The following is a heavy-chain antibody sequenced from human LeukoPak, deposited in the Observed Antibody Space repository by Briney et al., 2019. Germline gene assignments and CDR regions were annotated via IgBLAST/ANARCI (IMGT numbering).Heavy chain of an antibody. CDR1: GGSISNKY. V-gene: IGHV4-59*08. Sequence: SETLSLTCTVSGGSISNKYWSWIRQPPGKGLEWIGYIYYSGSTNYNPSLKSRVTISVDTSNNQFSLKLSSVTAADTAVYYCARVVATTKFDYWGQGTLVTVSS. CDR2: IYYSGST. D-gene: IGHD5-12*01. J-gene: IGHJ4*02. CDR3: ARVVATTKFDY.